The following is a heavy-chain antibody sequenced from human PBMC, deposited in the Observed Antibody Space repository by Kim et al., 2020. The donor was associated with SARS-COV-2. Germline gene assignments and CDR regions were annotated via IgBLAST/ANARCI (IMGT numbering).Heavy chain of an antibody. CDR2: ISSSGSTI. D-gene: IGHD4-17*01. J-gene: IGHJ4*02. Sequence: GGSLRLSCAASGFTFSSYEMNWVRQAPGKGLEWVSYISSSGSTIYYADSVKGRFTISRDNAKNSLYLQMNSLRAEDTAVYYCARDGDYGDYSDYFDYWGQGTLVTVSS. V-gene: IGHV3-48*03. CDR1: GFTFSSYE. CDR3: ARDGDYGDYSDYFDY.